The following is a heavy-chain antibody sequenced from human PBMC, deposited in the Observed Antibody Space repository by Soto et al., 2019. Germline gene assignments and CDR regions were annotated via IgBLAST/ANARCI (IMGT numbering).Heavy chain of an antibody. J-gene: IGHJ5*02. V-gene: IGHV4-34*01. CDR3: ARVRDLSLLHEELQVNNWFYP. CDR2: INHSGST. D-gene: IGHD3-10*01. CDR1: GGSFSGYS. Sequence: QVQLQQWGAGLLKPSETLSLTGAVYGGSFSGYSWSWIRQPPGKGLEWIGEINHSGSTTYNPSLKSRVTISVVTSKVRFPLKRSSVPAAGTDVYYCARVRDLSLLHEELQVNNWFYPWGQGTLVTVSS.